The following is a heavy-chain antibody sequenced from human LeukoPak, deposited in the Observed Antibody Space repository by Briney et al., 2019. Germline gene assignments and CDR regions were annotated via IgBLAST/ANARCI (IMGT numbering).Heavy chain of an antibody. V-gene: IGHV3-53*01. CDR3: ASRLPITMAILDV. CDR2: IYSGGST. D-gene: IGHD3-10*01. CDR1: GFTVSSNY. J-gene: IGHJ6*02. Sequence: GGSLRLSCAASGFTVSSNYMSWVRQAPGKGLEWVSVIYSGGSTYYADSVKGRFTISRDNSKNTLYLQMNILRAEETAVYYCASRLPITMAILDVWGQGTTVTVSS.